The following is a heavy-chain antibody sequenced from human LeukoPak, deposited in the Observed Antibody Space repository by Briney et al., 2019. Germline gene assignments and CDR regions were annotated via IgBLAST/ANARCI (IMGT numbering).Heavy chain of an antibody. V-gene: IGHV4-61*01. Sequence: SETLSLTCTVSGFSITSGYYWGWIRQPPGKGLEWIGYIYYSGSTNYNPSLKSRVTISVDTSKNQFSLKLSSVTAADTAVYYCARGLLEWLLSDGYYFDYWGQGTLVTVSS. CDR2: IYYSGST. J-gene: IGHJ4*02. CDR1: GFSITSGYY. D-gene: IGHD3-3*01. CDR3: ARGLLEWLLSDGYYFDY.